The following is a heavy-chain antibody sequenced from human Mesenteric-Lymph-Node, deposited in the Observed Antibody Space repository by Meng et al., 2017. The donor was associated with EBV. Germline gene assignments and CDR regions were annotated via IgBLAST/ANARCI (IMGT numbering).Heavy chain of an antibody. CDR3: ASGGVRDPSPPY. V-gene: IGHV4-4*02. D-gene: IGHD3-16*01. CDR2: IYYTGST. CDR1: VDSISNSNW. Sequence: VPVPEPGPGLVKPSGTLSLTCAVSVDSISNSNWWSWVRQPPGKGLEWIGEIYYTGSTNYNPSLKSRVSMSVDKSKNEFSLEVNSVTAADTAVYYCASGGVRDPSPPYWGQGALVTVSS. J-gene: IGHJ1*01.